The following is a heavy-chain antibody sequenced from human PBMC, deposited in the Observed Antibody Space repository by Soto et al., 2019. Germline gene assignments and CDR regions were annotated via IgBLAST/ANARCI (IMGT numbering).Heavy chain of an antibody. V-gene: IGHV1-69*15. J-gene: IGHJ3*01. CDR2: IIPIFGTT. CDR1: GGTFSNYA. Sequence: QVQLVQSGAEVKKPGSSVKVSCKASGGTFSNYAFSWVRQAPGQGLDWMGTIIPIFGTTNFAQKFQGRVTMTADESTTTVYMELSSLRSDDTAIYYCARELPPGPGTFREDAFDLWGQGTTVTVSS. CDR3: ARELPPGPGTFREDAFDL. D-gene: IGHD2-2*01.